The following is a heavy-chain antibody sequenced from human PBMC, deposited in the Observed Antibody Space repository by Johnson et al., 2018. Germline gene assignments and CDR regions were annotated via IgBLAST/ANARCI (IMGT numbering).Heavy chain of an antibody. V-gene: IGHV3-30*03. CDR2: ISYDGSNI. CDR1: GFTFSSYG. D-gene: IGHD6-13*01. Sequence: QVQLVQSGGGVVQPGRSLRLSCAASGFTFSSYGMHWVRQGPGKGLEWVAVISYDGSNIYYADSVKGRFTISRDNSKNTLYLQMNSLRAEDTAVYYCARDSSSWYPEYFQHWGQGTLITVSS. CDR3: ARDSSSWYPEYFQH. J-gene: IGHJ1*01.